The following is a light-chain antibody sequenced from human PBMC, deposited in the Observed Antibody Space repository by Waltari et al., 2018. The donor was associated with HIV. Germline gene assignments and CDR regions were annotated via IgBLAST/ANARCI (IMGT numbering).Light chain of an antibody. CDR3: QAYDRSLSASVV. V-gene: IGLV1-40*01. Sequence: QSVLTQPPSVSGAPGQRVTISCTGGSSNIGADYDVHWYQQIPGTAPKLLISGNKNRPAGVPDRFSASKAVASAALAITVLQAEDEADYFCQAYDRSLSASVVFGGGTKLTVL. CDR1: SSNIGADYD. CDR2: GNK. J-gene: IGLJ2*01.